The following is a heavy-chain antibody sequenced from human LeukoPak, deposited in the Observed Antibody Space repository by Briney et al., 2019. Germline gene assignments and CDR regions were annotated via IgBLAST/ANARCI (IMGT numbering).Heavy chain of an antibody. CDR1: GFTFSSYW. D-gene: IGHD6-13*01. CDR2: IKQDGSEK. V-gene: IGHV3-7*01. CDR3: ARVSRLQLQQLVGNNWFDP. J-gene: IGHJ5*02. Sequence: PGGSLRLSCAASGFTFSSYWMSWVRQAPGKGLEWVANIKQDGSEKYYVDSMKGRFTISRDNAKNSLYLQMNSLRAEDTAVYYCARVSRLQLQQLVGNNWFDPWGQGTLVTVSS.